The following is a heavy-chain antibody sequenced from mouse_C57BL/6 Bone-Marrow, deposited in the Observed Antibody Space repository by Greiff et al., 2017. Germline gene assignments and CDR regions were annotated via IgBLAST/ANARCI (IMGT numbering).Heavy chain of an antibody. Sequence: EVPGVESGGGLVQPGGSLKLSCAASGFTFSDYGMAWVRQAPRKGPEWVAFIRNLSYSIYYADTVTGRCTISRENAKHTLYLEMSSLRSEDTAMYYCARLRDGIRWYYYAMDYWGQGTSVTVSS. J-gene: IGHJ4*01. CDR3: ARLRDGIRWYYYAMDY. D-gene: IGHD2-1*01. CDR1: GFTFSDYG. V-gene: IGHV5-15*01. CDR2: IRNLSYSI.